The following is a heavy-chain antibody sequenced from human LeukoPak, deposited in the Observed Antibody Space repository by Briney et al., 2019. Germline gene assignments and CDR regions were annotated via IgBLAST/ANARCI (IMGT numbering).Heavy chain of an antibody. J-gene: IGHJ4*02. Sequence: PGGSLRLSCAASGFTFSNAWMTWVRQAPGKGLEWVGRIKRKTDGGTTDYAAPVQGRFTISRDDSKNTLYLEMNSLKTEDTAVYYCTSTLGYWGQGTLVTVSS. D-gene: IGHD6-13*01. V-gene: IGHV3-15*01. CDR1: GFTFSNAW. CDR3: TSTLGY. CDR2: IKRKTDGGTT.